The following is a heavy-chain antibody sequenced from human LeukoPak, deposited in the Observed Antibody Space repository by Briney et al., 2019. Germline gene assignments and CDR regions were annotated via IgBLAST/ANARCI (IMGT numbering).Heavy chain of an antibody. V-gene: IGHV4-59*08. Sequence: SETLSLTCTVSNNSLSSYYCSWIRQPPGKGLEWIGYAFHTGSTEYNPSLKSRVTILMDASKTQFSLKLNSVTAADTAVYCCARHRGDYGDYSFFDYWGQGILVTVSS. CDR3: ARHRGDYGDYSFFDY. CDR2: AFHTGST. D-gene: IGHD4-17*01. J-gene: IGHJ4*02. CDR1: NNSLSSYY.